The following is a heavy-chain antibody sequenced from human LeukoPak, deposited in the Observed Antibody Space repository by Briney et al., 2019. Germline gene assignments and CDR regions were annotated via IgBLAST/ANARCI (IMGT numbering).Heavy chain of an antibody. D-gene: IGHD6-6*01. CDR1: GYTFIGYY. V-gene: IGHV1-2*02. Sequence: ASVKVSCKASGYTFIGYYMHWVRQAPGQGLEWMGWINPNSGGTNYAQKFQGRVTMTRDTSISTAYMELSRLRSDDTAVYYCARNPTSSSSALGFDYWGQGTLVTVSS. J-gene: IGHJ4*02. CDR3: ARNPTSSSSALGFDY. CDR2: INPNSGGT.